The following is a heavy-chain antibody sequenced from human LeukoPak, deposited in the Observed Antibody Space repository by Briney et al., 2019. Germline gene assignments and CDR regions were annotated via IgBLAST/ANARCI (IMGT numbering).Heavy chain of an antibody. CDR1: GFTFSSYA. J-gene: IGHJ3*02. V-gene: IGHV3-30-3*01. CDR2: ISYDGSNK. CDR3: AALRDLDGTSDAFDI. D-gene: IGHD1-14*01. Sequence: PGGSLRLSCAASGFTFSSYAMHWVRQAPGKGLEWVAVISYDGSNKYYADSVKGRFTISRDNAKNSLYLQMNSLRAEDTAVYYCAALRDLDGTSDAFDIWGQGTMVTVSS.